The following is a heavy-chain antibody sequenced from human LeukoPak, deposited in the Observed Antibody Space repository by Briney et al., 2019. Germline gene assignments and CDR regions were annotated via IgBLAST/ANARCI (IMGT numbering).Heavy chain of an antibody. J-gene: IGHJ4*02. CDR2: IYYSGST. V-gene: IGHV4-39*01. CDR1: GDSISSSRYY. D-gene: IGHD6-19*01. Sequence: PSETLSLTCTVSGDSISSSRYYWGWIRQPPGKGLEWIGSIYYSGSTYYNPSLKSRVTIFVDTSKNQFSLKLRSVTAADTAVYYCARQVAGVYYFDCWGQGTLVTVSS. CDR3: ARQVAGVYYFDC.